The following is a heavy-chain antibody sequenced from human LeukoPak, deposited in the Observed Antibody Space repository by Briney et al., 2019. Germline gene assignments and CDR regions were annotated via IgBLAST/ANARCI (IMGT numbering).Heavy chain of an antibody. Sequence: XXXXVRQPPGXGLXWIGSIYHSGSTYXNXSLKSRVTISVDXXKXXFSLKLTSVTAADTAVYYCGXXXXXXXXXXXDYXXXXXXXTVSS. CDR1: X. CDR2: IYHSGST. V-gene: IGHV4-38-2*01. CDR3: GXXXXXXXXXXXDY. J-gene: IGHJ4*02.